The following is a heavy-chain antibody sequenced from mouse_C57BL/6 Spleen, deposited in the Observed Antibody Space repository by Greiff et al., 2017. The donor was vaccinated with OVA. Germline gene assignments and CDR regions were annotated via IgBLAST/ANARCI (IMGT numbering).Heavy chain of an antibody. Sequence: EVQLQEPGPGLVKPSQSLSLTCSVTGYSITSGYYWNWIRQFPGNKLEWMGYISYDGSNNYNPSLKNRISITRDTSKNQFFLKLNSVTTEDTATYYCARAYYGSSPYAKDYWGQGTSVTVSS. V-gene: IGHV3-6*01. CDR1: GYSITSGYY. CDR2: ISYDGSN. J-gene: IGHJ4*01. D-gene: IGHD1-1*01. CDR3: ARAYYGSSPYAKDY.